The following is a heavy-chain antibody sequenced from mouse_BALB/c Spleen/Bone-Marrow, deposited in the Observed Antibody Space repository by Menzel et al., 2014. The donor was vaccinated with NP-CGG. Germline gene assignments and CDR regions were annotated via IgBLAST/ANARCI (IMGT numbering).Heavy chain of an antibody. CDR2: IYPGSGNT. CDR3: TRRRSLDY. CDR1: GYAFTNYW. J-gene: IGHJ2*01. V-gene: IGHV1-63*01. Sequence: VQLQQSGTELVRPGTSVKISCKASGYAFTNYWLGWVKQRPGHGLERIGDIYPGSGNTYYNEKFKGKATLTADKSSSTAYMQLSGLTSEDSAVYFCTRRRSLDYWGQGTTLTVSS.